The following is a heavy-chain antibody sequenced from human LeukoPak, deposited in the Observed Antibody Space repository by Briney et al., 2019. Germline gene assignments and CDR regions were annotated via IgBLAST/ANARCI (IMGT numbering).Heavy chain of an antibody. V-gene: IGHV1-18*01. CDR1: GYTFTIYG. Sequence: ASEGVSYRASGYTFTIYGMSGVRQARGRGREGRGWISDYNGNTYYTQKLQRTVTMTTHTSTSTAYMELRSLRSDDTAVYYCARLAVAGTDVDYWGQGTLVSVSS. J-gene: IGHJ4*02. CDR3: ARLAVAGTDVDY. D-gene: IGHD6-19*01. CDR2: ISDYNGNT.